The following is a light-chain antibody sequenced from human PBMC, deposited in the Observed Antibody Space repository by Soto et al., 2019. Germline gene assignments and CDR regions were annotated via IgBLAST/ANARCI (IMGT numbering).Light chain of an antibody. Sequence: QPVLTQPASVSGSPGQSITISCTGTSSDVGGYNYVSWYQQHPGKAPKLMIYDVSNRPSGVSNRFSGSKSGNTASLTISGLHAEDEADYYCSSYTSSSTLVVFGGGTKLTVL. J-gene: IGLJ2*01. CDR2: DVS. CDR3: SSYTSSSTLVV. V-gene: IGLV2-14*01. CDR1: SSDVGGYNY.